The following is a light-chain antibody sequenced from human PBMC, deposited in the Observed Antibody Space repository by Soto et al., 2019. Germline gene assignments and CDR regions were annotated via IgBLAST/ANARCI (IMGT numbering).Light chain of an antibody. CDR1: QSISSC. J-gene: IGKJ5*01. V-gene: IGKV1-12*01. CDR3: QQANTIPIT. Sequence: DTQMTQSPSSVSASVEDRVTITCRASQSISSCLAWYQQKPGKAPKLLIYAASSLQSGVPSRFSGSGSGTDFTLTISSLQPEDFATYYCQQANTIPITFGQGTRLEI. CDR2: AAS.